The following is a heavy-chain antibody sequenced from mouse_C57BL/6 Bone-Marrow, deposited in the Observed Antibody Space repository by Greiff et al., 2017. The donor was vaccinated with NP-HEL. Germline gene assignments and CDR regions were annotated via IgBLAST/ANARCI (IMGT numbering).Heavy chain of an antibody. Sequence: QVQLKESGPGLVQPSQCLSITCTVSGFSLTSYGVHWVRQSPGKGLEWLGVIWSGGSTDYNAAFISRLSISKDNPKSQVFFKMNSLQANDTAIYYCARDQGSLYFDVWGAGTTVTVSS. CDR3: ARDQGSLYFDV. CDR1: GFSLTSYG. J-gene: IGHJ1*01. V-gene: IGHV2-2*02. D-gene: IGHD1-1*01. CDR2: IWSGGST.